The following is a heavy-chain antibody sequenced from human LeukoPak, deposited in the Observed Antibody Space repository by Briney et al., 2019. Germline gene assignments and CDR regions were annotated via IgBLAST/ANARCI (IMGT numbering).Heavy chain of an antibody. J-gene: IGHJ4*01. D-gene: IGHD6-13*01. Sequence: PGGSLRLSCAASGFTFGSSYAFHWVRQAPGKGLEWVAVISFDGNNKKYADSVKGRFTISRDNTLYLQMNSLRPEDTAVYYCAREMAAVGTHFDYWGHGTLVTVFS. CDR2: ISFDGNNK. V-gene: IGHV3-30*04. CDR1: GFTFGSSYA. CDR3: AREMAAVGTHFDY.